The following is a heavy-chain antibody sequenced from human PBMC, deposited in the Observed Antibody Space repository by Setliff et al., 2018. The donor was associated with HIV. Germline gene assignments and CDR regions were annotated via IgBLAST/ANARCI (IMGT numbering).Heavy chain of an antibody. CDR3: ARGMDYYDTSGYYQYYFDY. CDR2: INPKSDGT. V-gene: IGHV1-2*04. Sequence: GSVKVSCKASGYSFTDYYIHWVRQAPGQGLEWMGWINPKSDGTNYAQKFQGWITMTRDTSISTAYMELSRLRSDDTAVYYCARGMDYYDTSGYYQYYFDYWGQGTLVTVS. CDR1: GYSFTDYY. J-gene: IGHJ4*02. D-gene: IGHD3-22*01.